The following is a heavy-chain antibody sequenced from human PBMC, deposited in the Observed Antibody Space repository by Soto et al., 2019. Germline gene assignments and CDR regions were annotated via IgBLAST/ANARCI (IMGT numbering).Heavy chain of an antibody. CDR2: IQSGDTT. Sequence: GGSLRLSCAASGFSLSGYAMDWVRQAPGKGLERVSLIQSGDTTYYEDSKKGRFTIYRDTSENTLFLQMDSLRVEDTAVFYFASVDVLCDGGRCYGIPLDVWGKGTTVTVSS. CDR1: GFSLSGYA. J-gene: IGHJ6*04. CDR3: ASVDVLCDGGRCYGIPLDV. D-gene: IGHD2-15*01. V-gene: IGHV3-66*01.